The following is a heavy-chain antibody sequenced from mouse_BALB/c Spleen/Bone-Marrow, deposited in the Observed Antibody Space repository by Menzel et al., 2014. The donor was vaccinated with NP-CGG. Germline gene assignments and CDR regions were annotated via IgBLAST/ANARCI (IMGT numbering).Heavy chain of an antibody. CDR1: GYTFTNYY. D-gene: IGHD5-1*01. J-gene: IGHJ4*01. Sequence: QVQLQQSGAELVKPGASVKLSCRASGYTFTNYYMYWVKQRPGQGLEWIGEINPSNGGTNFNEKFKSKATLTVDKSSSTAYMQLSSLTSEDSAVYYCTRLPHWDQETSITVST. CDR3: TRLPH. V-gene: IGHV1S81*02. CDR2: INPSNGGT.